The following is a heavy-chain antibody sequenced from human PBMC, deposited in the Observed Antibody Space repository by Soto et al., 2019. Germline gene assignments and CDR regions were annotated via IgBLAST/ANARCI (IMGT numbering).Heavy chain of an antibody. V-gene: IGHV3-53*01. CDR1: GFTVSNNY. CDR3: ARDPPGIAASGGGG. CDR2: IYSGGST. D-gene: IGHD6-13*01. J-gene: IGHJ4*02. Sequence: EVQLVESGGGLIQPGGSLRLSCAASGFTVSNNYMRWVRQAPGKGLEWVSLIYSGGSTHYADSVKGRFTISRDNSKNTLYLQMNSLRVEDAAVYYCARDPPGIAASGGGGWGQGTLVNVSS.